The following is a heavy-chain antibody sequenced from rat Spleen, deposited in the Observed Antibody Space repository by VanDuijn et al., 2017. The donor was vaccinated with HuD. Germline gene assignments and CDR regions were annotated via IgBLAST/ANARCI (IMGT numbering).Heavy chain of an antibody. CDR2: IWNTGGT. V-gene: IGHV2-41*01. CDR3: ARDKGSLYVMDA. Sequence: QVQLKESGPGLVQPSQTLSLTCTVAGFSLTSYNVHWVRQPPGKVLDWMGVIWNTGGTRYNSALKSRLSISKDTSKSQVFLKMNSLQTEDTATYYCARDKGSLYVMDAWGQGASVTVSS. CDR1: GFSLTSYN. J-gene: IGHJ4*01. D-gene: IGHD5-1*01.